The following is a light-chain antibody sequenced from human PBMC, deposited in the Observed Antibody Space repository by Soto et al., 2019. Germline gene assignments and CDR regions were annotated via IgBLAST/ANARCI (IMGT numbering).Light chain of an antibody. J-gene: IGKJ1*01. CDR1: QSISTF. Sequence: EVVCTQSPATLSLSPGERATLSCRASQSISTFLAWYQQKPGQVPRLLIYDASSRATGIPDRFSGSGSGTDFTPTISRLQPEDFAVYYCQQYGSSPSFGQGTKADIK. CDR3: QQYGSSPS. V-gene: IGKV3-20*01. CDR2: DAS.